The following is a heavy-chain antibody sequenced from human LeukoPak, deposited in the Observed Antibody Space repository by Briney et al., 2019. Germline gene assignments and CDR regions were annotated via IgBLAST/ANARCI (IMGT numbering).Heavy chain of an antibody. Sequence: GRSLRLSCAVSGFTFDDYAMHWVRQVPGKGLEWVSGINWNSDSIVYADSVKGRFTTSRDNAKNTLYLQMNSLRAEDTAVYYCAKLVAVAGRNYWGQGTLVTVSS. CDR1: GFTFDDYA. CDR2: INWNSDSI. CDR3: AKLVAVAGRNY. J-gene: IGHJ4*02. D-gene: IGHD6-19*01. V-gene: IGHV3-9*01.